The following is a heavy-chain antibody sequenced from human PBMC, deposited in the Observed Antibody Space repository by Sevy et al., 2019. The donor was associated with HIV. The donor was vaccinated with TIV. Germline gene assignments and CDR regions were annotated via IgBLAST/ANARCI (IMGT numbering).Heavy chain of an antibody. Sequence: ASVNVSCKASGYTFTGYYMHWVRQAPGQGLEWMGWINPNSGGTNYAQKFQGRVTMTRDTSISTAYMELSRLRSDDTAVYYCAGSRTYGGAFDIWGQGTMVTVSS. V-gene: IGHV1-2*02. CDR1: GYTFTGYY. J-gene: IGHJ3*02. D-gene: IGHD3-10*01. CDR2: INPNSGGT. CDR3: AGSRTYGGAFDI.